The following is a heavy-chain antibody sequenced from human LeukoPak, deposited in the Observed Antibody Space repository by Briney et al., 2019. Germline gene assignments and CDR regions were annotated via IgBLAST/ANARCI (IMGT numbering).Heavy chain of an antibody. V-gene: IGHV3-30*18. J-gene: IGHJ4*02. D-gene: IGHD3-10*01. Sequence: GRSLRLSCAASGFTFSSYGMHWAREARGRGREGGAVISFEGNNKYYTDSVRRRFPISRDISKNTLYLQTNSLLAEHTAVYYCAKEAPMVRGVINSSCDYWGQGTLVTVSS. CDR2: ISFEGNNK. CDR1: GFTFSSYG. CDR3: AKEAPMVRGVINSSCDY.